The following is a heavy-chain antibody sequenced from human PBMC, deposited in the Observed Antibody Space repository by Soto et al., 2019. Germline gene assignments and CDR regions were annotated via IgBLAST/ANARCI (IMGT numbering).Heavy chain of an antibody. J-gene: IGHJ4*02. CDR1: GPTFIAYY. CDR3: ARVSVDVPE. Sequence: QLVQSGAEVKKPGASVRVSCKTSGPTFIAYYIHWVRQAPGQGLEWMGGIDPKSGGTTYEQKFLGRVTITRDTSIYTAYMDLNRLTSDDTAVYYCARVSVDVPEWGQGTLITVSS. CDR2: IDPKSGGT. V-gene: IGHV1-2*02. D-gene: IGHD5-12*01.